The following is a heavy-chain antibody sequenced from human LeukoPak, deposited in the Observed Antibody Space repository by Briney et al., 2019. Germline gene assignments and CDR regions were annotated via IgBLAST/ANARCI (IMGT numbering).Heavy chain of an antibody. CDR3: ARGGNSAWYFDY. V-gene: IGHV4-4*02. CDR1: GYSITSTNW. CDR2: IYHSGST. J-gene: IGHJ4*02. D-gene: IGHD6-19*01. Sequence: SETLSLTCAVSGYSITSTNWWTWVRHPPGKGLEWIGEIYHSGSTNYNPSLKSRVTISLDRSRNQFSLRLNSVTAADTAVYYCARGGNSAWYFDYWGQGTLVTVSS.